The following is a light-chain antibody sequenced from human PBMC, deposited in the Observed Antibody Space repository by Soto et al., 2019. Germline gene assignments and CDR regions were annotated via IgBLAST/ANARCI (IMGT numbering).Light chain of an antibody. V-gene: IGKV3-15*01. Sequence: EIMMTQSPAPLSVSPGERATLSCRASQSVSSNLAWYQQKPGQAPRLLIYGASTRATGIPARFSGSGSGTEFTLTISSLQSEEFAVYYCQQYNNWPITFGQGTRLEIK. CDR1: QSVSSN. CDR2: GAS. CDR3: QQYNNWPIT. J-gene: IGKJ5*01.